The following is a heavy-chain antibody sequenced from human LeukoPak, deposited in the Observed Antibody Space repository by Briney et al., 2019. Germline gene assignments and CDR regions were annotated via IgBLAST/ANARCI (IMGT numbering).Heavy chain of an antibody. CDR1: GYTFTSYG. CDR2: ISPYNGNT. J-gene: IGHJ6*03. CDR3: ARGGSRVAAALYYYYYYMDV. D-gene: IGHD6-13*01. V-gene: IGHV1-18*01. Sequence: ASVKVSCKASGYTFTSYGISWVRQAPGQGLEWMGWISPYNGNTNYVQKFQDRVTMTTDTSTSTAYMELRSLRSDDTAVYYCARGGSRVAAALYYYYYYMDVWGKGTTVTVSS.